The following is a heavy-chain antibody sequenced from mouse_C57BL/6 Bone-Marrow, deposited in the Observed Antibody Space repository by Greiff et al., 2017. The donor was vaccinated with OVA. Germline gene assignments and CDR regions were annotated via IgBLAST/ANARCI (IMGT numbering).Heavy chain of an antibody. CDR1: GYTFTSYW. V-gene: IGHV1-69*01. Sequence: QVQLKQPGAELVMPGASVKLSCKASGYTFTSYWMHWVKQRPGQGLEWIGEIDPSDSYTNYNQKFKGKSTLTVDKSSSTAYMQLSSLTSEDSAVYYCARALLFAYWGQGTLGTVSA. J-gene: IGHJ3*01. CDR3: ARALLFAY. CDR2: IDPSDSYT.